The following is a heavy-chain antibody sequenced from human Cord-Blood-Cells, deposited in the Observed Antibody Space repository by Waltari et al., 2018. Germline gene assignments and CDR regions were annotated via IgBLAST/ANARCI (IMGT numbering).Heavy chain of an antibody. V-gene: IGHV1-2*02. CDR2: INPNSGGT. CDR1: GYTFTGYY. D-gene: IGHD3-3*01. J-gene: IGHJ4*02. Sequence: QVQLVQSGAEVKKPGASVKVSCKASGYTFTGYYMHWARQAPGQGPEWIGWINPNSGGTNYAQKFQGRVTMTRDTSISTAYMELSRLRSDDTSVYYCARDRGTIFGVVINYWGQGTLVTVSS. CDR3: ARDRGTIFGVVINY.